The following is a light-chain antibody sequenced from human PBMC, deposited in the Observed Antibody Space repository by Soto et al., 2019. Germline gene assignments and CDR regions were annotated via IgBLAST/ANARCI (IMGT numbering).Light chain of an antibody. CDR3: QQYNIWPQT. CDR1: QNLRSS. CDR2: GAS. J-gene: IGKJ1*01. V-gene: IGKV3-15*01. Sequence: VMTQSPATLSVSPGERATLSCRASQNLRSSLAWYQQKPGQAPRLLIYGASTRATGIPARFSGSGSGTEFTLTISGLQSEDFAVYFCQQYNIWPQTFGQGTKVDIK.